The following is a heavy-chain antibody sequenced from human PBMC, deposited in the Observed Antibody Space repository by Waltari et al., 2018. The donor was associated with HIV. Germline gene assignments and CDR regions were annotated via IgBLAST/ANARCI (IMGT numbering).Heavy chain of an antibody. CDR2: ISGSGSST. Sequence: EVQLVESGGGLVQPGRSLRLSCAASGFTFDDYAMHWVRQAPGKGLEWVSGISGSGSSTYYADSVKGRFTISRDKSRNTLYLQMNSLRAEDTAVYYCAKDYAAAGRDDTFDIWGQGTMVTVSS. CDR3: AKDYAAAGRDDTFDI. V-gene: IGHV3-23*04. D-gene: IGHD6-13*01. J-gene: IGHJ3*02. CDR1: GFTFDDYA.